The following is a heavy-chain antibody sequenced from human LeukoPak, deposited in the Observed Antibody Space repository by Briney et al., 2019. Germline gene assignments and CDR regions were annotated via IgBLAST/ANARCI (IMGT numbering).Heavy chain of an antibody. V-gene: IGHV1-69*04. D-gene: IGHD1-26*01. Sequence: ASVKVSCKASGYTFTGYYMHWVRQAPGQGLEWMGRIIPILGIANYAQKFQGRVTITADKSTSTAYMELSSLRSEDTAVYYCARGVGARPYDAFDIWGQGTMVTVSS. J-gene: IGHJ3*02. CDR2: IIPILGIA. CDR1: GYTFTGYY. CDR3: ARGVGARPYDAFDI.